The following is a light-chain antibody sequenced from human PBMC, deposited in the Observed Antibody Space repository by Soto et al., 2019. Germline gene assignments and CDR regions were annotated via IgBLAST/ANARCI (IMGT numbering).Light chain of an antibody. Sequence: EIVLTQSPGTLSLSPGERATLSCRASQSVSSGYLAWYQQKPGQAPRLLIYGASTRATGIPNRFSGIGSGTDFTLTISRLEPEDFAVYYCQQYGSSPWTFGQGTKVEIK. CDR2: GAS. CDR1: QSVSSGY. J-gene: IGKJ1*01. V-gene: IGKV3-20*01. CDR3: QQYGSSPWT.